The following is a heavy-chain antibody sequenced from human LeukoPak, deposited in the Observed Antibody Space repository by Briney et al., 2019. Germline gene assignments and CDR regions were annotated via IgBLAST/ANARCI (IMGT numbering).Heavy chain of an antibody. CDR2: INPSSGGT. CDR3: ARAGVWDYSDSSGYHNAAFDI. V-gene: IGHV1-2*02. J-gene: IGHJ3*02. D-gene: IGHD3-22*01. Sequence: ASVTVSCKASGYTFTSYGISWVRQAPGQGLEWMGWINPSSGGTNYAQKFQGRVTVTRDTSISTAYMDLSRLRSDDTAVYYCARAGVWDYSDSSGYHNAAFDIWGQGTMVTVSS. CDR1: GYTFTSYG.